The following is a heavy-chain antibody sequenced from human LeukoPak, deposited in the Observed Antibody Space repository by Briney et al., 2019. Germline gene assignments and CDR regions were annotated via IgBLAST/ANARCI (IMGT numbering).Heavy chain of an antibody. CDR2: ISSSSSYI. D-gene: IGHD6-13*01. J-gene: IGHJ4*02. CDR1: GFTFSSYS. Sequence: GGSLRLSCAASGFTFSSYSMNWVRQAPGKGLEWVSSISSSSSYIYYADSVKGRFTISRDNSKNTLYLQMNSLRAEDTAVYYCAKDEARGSSWYQNPIDYWGQGTLVTVSS. V-gene: IGHV3-21*01. CDR3: AKDEARGSSWYQNPIDY.